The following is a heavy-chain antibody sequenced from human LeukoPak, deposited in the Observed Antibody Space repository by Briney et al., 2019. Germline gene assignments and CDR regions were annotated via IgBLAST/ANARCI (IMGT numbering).Heavy chain of an antibody. CDR2: ISAYNGNT. D-gene: IGHD6-19*01. V-gene: IGHV1-18*01. J-gene: IGHJ4*02. CDR1: GYTFTSYG. CDR3: AREAGIAVAGTNLCLDY. Sequence: ASVKVSCKASGYTFTSYGISWVRQDPGQGLEWMGWISAYNGNTNYAQNLQGRVTMTTDTSTSTAYMELRSLRSDDTAVYYCAREAGIAVAGTNLCLDYWGQGTLVTVSS.